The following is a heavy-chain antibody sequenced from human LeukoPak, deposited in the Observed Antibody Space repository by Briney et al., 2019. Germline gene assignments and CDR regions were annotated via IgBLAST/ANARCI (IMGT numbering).Heavy chain of an antibody. CDR2: ISWDGGST. D-gene: IGHD3-22*01. J-gene: IGHJ3*02. CDR1: GFTFDDYA. CDR3: AKGAFFGYDSAFDI. V-gene: IGHV3-43D*03. Sequence: GGSLRLSWPASGFTFDDYAMHWVRQAPGKGLEWVSRISWDGGSTYYADSVKGRFTISRDNSKNSLYLQMNSLRAEDTALYYCAKGAFFGYDSAFDIWGQGTMVTVSS.